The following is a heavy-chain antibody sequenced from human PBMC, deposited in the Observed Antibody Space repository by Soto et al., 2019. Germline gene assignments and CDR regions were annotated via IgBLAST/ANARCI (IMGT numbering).Heavy chain of an antibody. V-gene: IGHV1-46*01. CDR1: GYTFTSNY. Sequence: QVQLVQSGAEVKKPGASVKVSCKASGYTFTSNYMHWVRQAPGQGLEWMGIINPSGGDTSYAQKFQARVTMTADTSTSTVYMELSSLRSEDTAVYYCARDSTLAYWGQGTLVTVSS. CDR2: INPSGGDT. CDR3: ARDSTLAY. J-gene: IGHJ4*02.